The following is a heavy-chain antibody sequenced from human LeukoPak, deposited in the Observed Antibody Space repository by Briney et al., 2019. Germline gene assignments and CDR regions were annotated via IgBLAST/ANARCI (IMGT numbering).Heavy chain of an antibody. D-gene: IGHD4-17*01. Sequence: GGSLRLSCAASGFTFSSYWMNWVRQAPGKGLEWVANINQDGTEKYYVDSVKGRFTISRDNAKNSLYLQMNSLRAEDTAVYYCARESWATTGYMDVWGKGTTVTVSS. V-gene: IGHV3-7*01. CDR2: INQDGTEK. CDR1: GFTFSSYW. J-gene: IGHJ6*03. CDR3: ARESWATTGYMDV.